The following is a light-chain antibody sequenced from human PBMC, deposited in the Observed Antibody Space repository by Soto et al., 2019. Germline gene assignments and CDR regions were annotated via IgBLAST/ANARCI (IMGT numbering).Light chain of an antibody. CDR1: QTISNY. CDR3: QQSDDPPIT. J-gene: IGKJ5*01. Sequence: DIQMTQSPSSLSAFVGDRVTITCRASQTISNYLNWYQQRPGKAPKLLIYLASSLQSGVPSRFGGSGSGTDFTLTISSLQPEDSATYYCQQSDDPPITFGQGTRLEIK. V-gene: IGKV1-39*01. CDR2: LAS.